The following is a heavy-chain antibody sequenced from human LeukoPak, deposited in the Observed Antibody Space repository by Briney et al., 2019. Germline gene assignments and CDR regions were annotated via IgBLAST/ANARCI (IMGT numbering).Heavy chain of an antibody. Sequence: GGSLRLSCAASGFTFSRYWIHWVRKAPGKGLEWVSRINPDGSTTTYADSVKGRFTISRDNVKNTVYLQMNSLRVEDTAVYYCARVLSGSWDWFDPWGQGTLVTVSS. CDR2: INPDGSTT. J-gene: IGHJ5*02. D-gene: IGHD3-22*01. CDR3: ARVLSGSWDWFDP. CDR1: GFTFSRYW. V-gene: IGHV3-74*01.